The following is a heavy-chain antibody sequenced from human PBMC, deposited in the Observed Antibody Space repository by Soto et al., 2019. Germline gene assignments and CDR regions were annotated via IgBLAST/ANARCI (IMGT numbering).Heavy chain of an antibody. CDR1: GGPFSSYA. CDR2: IIPIFGTA. J-gene: IGHJ4*02. V-gene: IGHV1-69*01. Sequence: QVQLVQSGAEVKKPGSSVKVSCKASGGPFSSYAISWVRQAPGQGLEWMGGIIPIFGTANYAQKFQGRVTITADASTSTAYMELSSLRSEDTAVYYCERQSGYSSGWYGDYWGQGTLVTVSS. CDR3: ERQSGYSSGWYGDY. D-gene: IGHD6-19*01.